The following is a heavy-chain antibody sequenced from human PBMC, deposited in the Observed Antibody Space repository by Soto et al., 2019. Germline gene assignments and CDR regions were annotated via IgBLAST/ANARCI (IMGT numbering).Heavy chain of an antibody. CDR1: GGPFSSYA. D-gene: IGHD5-12*01. Sequence: SVKVSCKASGGPFSSYAISWVRQAPGQGLEWMGGIIPIFGTANYAQKFQGRVTITADKSTSTAYMELSSLRSEDTAVYYCASLVATIGDFDYWGQGTLVTVSS. J-gene: IGHJ4*02. CDR2: IIPIFGTA. CDR3: ASLVATIGDFDY. V-gene: IGHV1-69*06.